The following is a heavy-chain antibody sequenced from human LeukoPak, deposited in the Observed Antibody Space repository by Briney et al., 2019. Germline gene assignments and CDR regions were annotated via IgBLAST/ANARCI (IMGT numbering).Heavy chain of an antibody. V-gene: IGHV4-59*08. D-gene: IGHD3-10*01. J-gene: IGHJ4*02. CDR3: ARHYGP. CDR1: AGSINNYY. Sequence: PSETLSLTCTVSAGSINNYYWSWIRQPPGKGLEWIGYIYYSGSTNYNPSLKSRVTISVDTSKNQFSLKLNSVTATDTAVYYCARHYGPWGQGTLVTVSS. CDR2: IYYSGST.